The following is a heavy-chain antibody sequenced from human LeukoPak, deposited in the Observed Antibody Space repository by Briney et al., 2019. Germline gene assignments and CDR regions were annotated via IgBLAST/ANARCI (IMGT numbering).Heavy chain of an antibody. CDR3: ARDVGSWATYYYGMDV. CDR2: IWYDGSNK. V-gene: IGHV3-33*01. J-gene: IGHJ6*02. D-gene: IGHD6-13*01. Sequence: GGSLRLSCAASGFTFSSYGMHWVRQAPGKGLEWVAVIWYDGSNKYYADSVKGRFTISRDNSKNTLYLQMNSLRAEDTAVYYCARDVGSWATYYYGMDVWGQGTTVTVSS. CDR1: GFTFSSYG.